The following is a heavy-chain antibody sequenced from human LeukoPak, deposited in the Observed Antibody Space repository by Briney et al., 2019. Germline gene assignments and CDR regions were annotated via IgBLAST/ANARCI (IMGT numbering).Heavy chain of an antibody. CDR2: ISDGVSTT. Sequence: GGSLRLSCAASGFTFSTFAMSWVRQAPGKGLEWVSTISDGVSTTYYADSVKGRFTISRDNSKNTLYLQMNSLRAEDTAVYYCAKKVPANWGSYFDYWGQGTLVTVSS. J-gene: IGHJ4*02. V-gene: IGHV3-23*01. CDR1: GFTFSTFA. D-gene: IGHD7-27*01. CDR3: AKKVPANWGSYFDY.